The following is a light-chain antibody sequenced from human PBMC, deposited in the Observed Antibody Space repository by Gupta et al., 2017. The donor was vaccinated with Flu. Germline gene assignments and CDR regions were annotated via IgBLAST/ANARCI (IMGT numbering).Light chain of an antibody. CDR1: TNNVGNQV. Sequence: TATITSPGNTNNVGNQVAPWLPHHHCHPPQLLSDRNNNRPSGISESFSASTSGNTASLTITGLQPEDEADYYCSASDSILNEAVFGGGTKVTVL. CDR3: SASDSILNEAV. V-gene: IGLV10-54*04. CDR2: RNN. J-gene: IGLJ3*02.